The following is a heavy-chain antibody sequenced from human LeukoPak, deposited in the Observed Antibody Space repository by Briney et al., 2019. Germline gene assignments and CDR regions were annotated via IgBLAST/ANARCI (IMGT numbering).Heavy chain of an antibody. CDR2: IIPIFGTA. CDR1: GYTFTSYA. D-gene: IGHD1-26*01. Sequence: ASVKVSCKASGYTFTSYAISWVRQAPGQGLEWMGGIIPIFGTANYAQKFQGRVTITTDESTSAAYMELSSLRSEDTAVYYCARDRIVGAHDAFDIWGQGTMVTVSS. J-gene: IGHJ3*02. V-gene: IGHV1-69*05. CDR3: ARDRIVGAHDAFDI.